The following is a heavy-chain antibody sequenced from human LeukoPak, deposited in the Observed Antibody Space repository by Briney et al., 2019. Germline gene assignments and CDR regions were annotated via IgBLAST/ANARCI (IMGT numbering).Heavy chain of an antibody. Sequence: GRSLRLSCAPSGFTFNTYGMHSARQPPGKWMGSQPDISYDGSNTYYADSVKGRFTISRDNSKNTLYLQLNSLRAEDTAVYYCAKPEDSTGYYYFDYWGQGALVTVSS. D-gene: IGHD3-22*01. V-gene: IGHV3-30*18. CDR1: GFTFNTYG. CDR3: AKPEDSTGYYYFDY. CDR2: ISYDGSNT. J-gene: IGHJ4*02.